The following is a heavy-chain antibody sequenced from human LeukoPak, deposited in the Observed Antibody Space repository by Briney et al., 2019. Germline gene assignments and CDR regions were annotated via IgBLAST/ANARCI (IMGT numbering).Heavy chain of an antibody. D-gene: IGHD1-26*01. Sequence: PGGSLRLSCAASGFTFSNYDMNWVRQAPGKGLEWVSYISSSGSTIYYADSVKGRFTISRDNAKNSLYLQMNSLRAEDTAVYYCARGDSGSYYFDYWGQGTLVTVSS. J-gene: IGHJ4*02. CDR2: ISSSGSTI. V-gene: IGHV3-48*03. CDR1: GFTFSNYD. CDR3: ARGDSGSYYFDY.